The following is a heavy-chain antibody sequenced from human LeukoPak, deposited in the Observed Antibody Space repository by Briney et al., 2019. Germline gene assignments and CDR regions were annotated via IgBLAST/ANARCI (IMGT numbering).Heavy chain of an antibody. D-gene: IGHD3-22*01. Sequence: GESLKISCKGSGYSFISYWIGWVRQMPVKGLEWMGIIYPGDSDTRYSPSFQGQVTISADKSISTAYLQWSSLKASDTAMYYCARRYYYDSSGYFDYWGQGTLVTVSS. J-gene: IGHJ4*02. CDR1: GYSFISYW. CDR3: ARRYYYDSSGYFDY. V-gene: IGHV5-51*01. CDR2: IYPGDSDT.